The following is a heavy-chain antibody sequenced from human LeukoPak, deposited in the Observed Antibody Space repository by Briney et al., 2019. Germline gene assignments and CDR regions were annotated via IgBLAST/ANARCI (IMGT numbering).Heavy chain of an antibody. CDR2: IYSGGNT. CDR3: ARLHYYDILSGSKGAFDI. D-gene: IGHD3-9*01. Sequence: GGSLRLSCAASGLTVSSNYMSWVRQAPGKGLEWVSVIYSGGNTYYADSVKGRFTISRDNSKNTLYLQMNSLRDDDTAVYYCARLHYYDILSGSKGAFDIWGQGTMVTVSS. V-gene: IGHV3-53*01. J-gene: IGHJ3*02. CDR1: GLTVSSNY.